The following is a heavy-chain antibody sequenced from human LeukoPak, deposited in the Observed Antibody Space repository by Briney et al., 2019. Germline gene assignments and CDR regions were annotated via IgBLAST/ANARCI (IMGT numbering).Heavy chain of an antibody. J-gene: IGHJ4*02. Sequence: GGSLRLSCAASGFTFRTYNMNWVRQAPGKGLEWISYISSTSADIYYVDSVKGRFTISRDNAKNSLYLQMNSLRAEDTAIYYCARRGPYFDYWGQGILVTVSS. D-gene: IGHD3-10*01. V-gene: IGHV3-21*05. CDR1: GFTFRTYN. CDR2: ISSTSADI. CDR3: ARRGPYFDY.